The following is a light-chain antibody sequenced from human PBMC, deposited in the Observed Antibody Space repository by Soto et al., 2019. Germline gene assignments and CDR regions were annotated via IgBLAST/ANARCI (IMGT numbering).Light chain of an antibody. CDR3: QQYNTYLWT. CDR2: QAS. V-gene: IGKV1-5*03. Sequence: DIQMTQSPSTLSASVGDRVIITCRASQSISNWLAWYQQKPGRLPRLLIYQASTLESGVPSRFSGSGSGTEFNLTISSLQPDDFATYYCQQYNTYLWTFGQGTRWIS. CDR1: QSISNW. J-gene: IGKJ1*01.